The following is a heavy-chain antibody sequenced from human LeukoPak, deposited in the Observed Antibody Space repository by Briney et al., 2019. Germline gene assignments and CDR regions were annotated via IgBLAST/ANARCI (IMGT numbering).Heavy chain of an antibody. CDR3: ARGRARAMVREKTFDY. Sequence: GGSLRLSCAASGFTFSSYSMNWVRQAPGKGLEWVSSITSSSSYIYYADSVKGRFTISRDNAKNPLYLQMNSLRAEDTAVYYCARGRARAMVREKTFDYWGQGTLVTVSS. J-gene: IGHJ4*02. D-gene: IGHD3-10*01. CDR1: GFTFSSYS. CDR2: ITSSSSYI. V-gene: IGHV3-21*01.